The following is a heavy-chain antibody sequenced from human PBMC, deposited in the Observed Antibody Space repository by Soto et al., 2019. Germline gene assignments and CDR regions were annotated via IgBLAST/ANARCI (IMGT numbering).Heavy chain of an antibody. Sequence: QDQLVQSGGEVRNPGASVKVSCEASGYSFTSYGISWVRQAPGQGLEWMGWISAYNGNTKYAQNYQGRVTMTTDTSMRTAYMDLTSLRSDDTSVYYCARDPGTYSGSYRYWGQGTLVTVSS. D-gene: IGHD1-26*01. CDR1: GYSFTSYG. CDR2: ISAYNGNT. J-gene: IGHJ4*02. V-gene: IGHV1-18*04. CDR3: ARDPGTYSGSYRY.